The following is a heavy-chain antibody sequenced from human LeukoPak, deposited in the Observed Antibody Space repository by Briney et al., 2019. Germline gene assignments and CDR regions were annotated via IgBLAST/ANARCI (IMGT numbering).Heavy chain of an antibody. CDR2: IYTSGST. CDR1: GGSISSGSYY. D-gene: IGHD4-17*01. Sequence: SETLSLTCAVSGGSISSGSYYWSWIRQPAGKGLEWIGRIYTSGSTNYNPSLKSRVTISVDTSKNQFSLKLSSVTAADTAVYYCARLYGVLNDYWGQGTLVTVSS. V-gene: IGHV4-61*02. CDR3: ARLYGVLNDY. J-gene: IGHJ4*02.